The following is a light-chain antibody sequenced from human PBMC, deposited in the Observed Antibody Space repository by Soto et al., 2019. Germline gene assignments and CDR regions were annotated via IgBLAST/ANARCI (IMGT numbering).Light chain of an antibody. V-gene: IGLV1-51*01. CDR1: SSNIGGNP. Sequence: QSVMTQPPSVSAAPGQKITISCSGSSSNIGGNPVSWYQQLPGTAHKLLIYDDDKRPSGIPDRFSGSKSGTSATLGITGFQTGDEADYYCGSWDSSLSAYVFATGTKLTVL. CDR2: DDD. CDR3: GSWDSSLSAYV. J-gene: IGLJ1*01.